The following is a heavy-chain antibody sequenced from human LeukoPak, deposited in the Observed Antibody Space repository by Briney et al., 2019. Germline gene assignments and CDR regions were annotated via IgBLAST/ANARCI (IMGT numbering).Heavy chain of an antibody. CDR1: GFTFSSYW. V-gene: IGHV3-7*01. CDR3: ASTKNYGGNPSDY. J-gene: IGHJ4*02. Sequence: GGSLRLSCAASGFTFSSYWMSWVRQAPGKGLEWVANIKQDGSEKYYVDSVKGRFTISRDNAKNSLYLQMNSLRAEDTAVYYCASTKNYGGNPSDYWGQGTLVTASS. CDR2: IKQDGSEK. D-gene: IGHD4-23*01.